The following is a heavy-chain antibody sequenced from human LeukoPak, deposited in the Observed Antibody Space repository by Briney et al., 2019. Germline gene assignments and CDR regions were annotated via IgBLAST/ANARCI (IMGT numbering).Heavy chain of an antibody. CDR2: IYYSGST. D-gene: IGHD3-22*01. Sequence: SETLSLTCAVSGGSIASGDYSWSWIRQPPGKGLEWIGYIYYSGSTYYNPSLKSRLSISVDTSKNQFSLKLSSVAAADTAVYYCARNYYDRSGYYRALDYWGQGTLVTVSS. CDR1: GGSIASGDYS. V-gene: IGHV4-30-4*07. CDR3: ARNYYDRSGYYRALDY. J-gene: IGHJ4*02.